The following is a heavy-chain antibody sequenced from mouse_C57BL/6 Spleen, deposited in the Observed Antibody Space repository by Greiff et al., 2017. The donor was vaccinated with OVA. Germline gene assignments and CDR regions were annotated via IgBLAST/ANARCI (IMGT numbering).Heavy chain of an antibody. CDR2: IDPSDSYT. J-gene: IGHJ4*01. Sequence: QVQLQQPGAELVKPGASVKLSCKASGYTFTSYWMQWVKQRPGQGLEWIGEIDPSDSYTNYNQKFKGKATLTVDTSSSTAYMQLSSLTSEDSAVYYGAMIYYGYGYAMDYWGQGTSVTVSS. CDR1: GYTFTSYW. CDR3: AMIYYGYGYAMDY. D-gene: IGHD2-2*01. V-gene: IGHV1-50*01.